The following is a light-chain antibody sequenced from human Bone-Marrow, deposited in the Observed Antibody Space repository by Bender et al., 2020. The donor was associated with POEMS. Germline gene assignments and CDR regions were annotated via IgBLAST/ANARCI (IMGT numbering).Light chain of an antibody. CDR2: DVN. V-gene: IGLV2-11*01. CDR3: SSFAAIDIVL. Sequence: QSALTQPRSVSGSPGQSVTISCIGTSSDVGGYNYVSWYQQHPGKAPKLMIYDVNNRPSGVPDRFFGAKSGVTASLTISGLQAEDEGDYFCSSFAAIDIVLFGGGTNLTVL. CDR1: SSDVGGYNY. J-gene: IGLJ3*02.